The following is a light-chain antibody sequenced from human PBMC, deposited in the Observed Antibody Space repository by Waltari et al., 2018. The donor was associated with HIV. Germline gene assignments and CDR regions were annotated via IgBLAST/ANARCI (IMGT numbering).Light chain of an antibody. CDR1: SSNIGNNY. Sequence: QSVLTQSPSISGTPGQRVAISCSGSSSNIGNNYVSWYQQVPGTTPKLLTFWNTHRPSGVSDRFSGSVSGTSASLAISGLRSDDEANYYCAVWDNSLSAQVFGGGTTLTVL. V-gene: IGLV1-47*01. CDR3: AVWDNSLSAQV. CDR2: WNT. J-gene: IGLJ3*02.